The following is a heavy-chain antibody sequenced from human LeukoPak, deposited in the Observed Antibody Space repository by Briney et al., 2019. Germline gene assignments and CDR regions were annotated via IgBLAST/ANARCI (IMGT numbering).Heavy chain of an antibody. CDR3: ARIVVPAASDYYYYGMDV. D-gene: IGHD2-2*01. CDR2: ISAYNGNT. V-gene: IGHV1-18*01. J-gene: IGHJ6*02. Sequence: ASVKVSCKASGYTFTSYGISWVRQAPGQGLEWMVWISAYNGNTNYAQKLQGRVTMTTDTSTSTAYMELRSLRSDDTAVYYCARIVVPAASDYYYYGMDVWGQGTTVTVSS. CDR1: GYTFTSYG.